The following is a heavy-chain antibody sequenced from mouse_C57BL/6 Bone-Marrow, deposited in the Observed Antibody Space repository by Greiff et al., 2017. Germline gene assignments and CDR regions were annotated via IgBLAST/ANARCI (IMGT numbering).Heavy chain of an antibody. CDR1: GFTFSRYA. D-gene: IGHD2-1*01. V-gene: IGHV5-4*01. CDR2: ISDGGSYT. Sequence: EVMLVESGGGLVKPGGSLKLSCAASGFTFSRYAMSWVRQTPEKRLEWVATISDGGSYTYYPDNVKGRFTISRDNAKNNLYLQMSHLKSEDTAMYYCARDGNPFDYWGQGTTLTVSS. J-gene: IGHJ2*01. CDR3: ARDGNPFDY.